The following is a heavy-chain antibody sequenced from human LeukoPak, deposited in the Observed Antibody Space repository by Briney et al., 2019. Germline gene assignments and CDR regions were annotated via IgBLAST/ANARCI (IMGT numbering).Heavy chain of an antibody. CDR1: GFTFSSYA. D-gene: IGHD2-21*02. Sequence: PGGSLRVSCEASGFTFSSYAMSWVRQAPGKGLEWVSGISGSGGSTYYADSVKGRFTISKDNSKNTLYLQMNSLRAEDTAVYYCAKDLLRFVVTAISSYGMDVWGQGTTVTVSS. CDR3: AKDLLRFVVTAISSYGMDV. CDR2: ISGSGGST. V-gene: IGHV3-23*01. J-gene: IGHJ6*02.